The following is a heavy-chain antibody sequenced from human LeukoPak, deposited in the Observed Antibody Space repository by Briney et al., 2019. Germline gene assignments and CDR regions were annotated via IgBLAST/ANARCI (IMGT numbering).Heavy chain of an antibody. CDR1: GDSISTSSYY. J-gene: IGHJ5*02. V-gene: IGHV4-39*07. D-gene: IGHD5-18*01. CDR3: ARVMVDTAMVT. CDR2: IYYSGST. Sequence: PSETLSLTCSVSGDSISTSSYYWGWIRQPPGKGLEWIGTIYYSGSTYYNPSLTSRVTISVDTSKNQFSLKLSSVTAADTAVYYCARVMVDTAMVTWGQGTLVTVSS.